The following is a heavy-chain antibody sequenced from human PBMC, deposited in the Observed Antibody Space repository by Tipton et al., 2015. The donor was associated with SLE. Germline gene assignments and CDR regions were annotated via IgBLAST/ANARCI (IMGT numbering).Heavy chain of an antibody. CDR2: FNSGDTT. D-gene: IGHD6-19*01. CDR3: ARAKYSSAWTPFDY. Sequence: LSLTCAASGFSVSSNYMSWVRQAPGKGLEWVSVFNSGDTTYYADSVKDRFTISRDSSKNTLYLQMNSLRAEDTAVYYCARAKYSSAWTPFDYWGQGTLVTVSS. V-gene: IGHV3-66*01. CDR1: GFSVSSNY. J-gene: IGHJ4*02.